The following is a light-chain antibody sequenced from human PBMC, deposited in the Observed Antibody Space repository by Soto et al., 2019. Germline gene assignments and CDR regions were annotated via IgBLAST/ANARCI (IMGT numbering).Light chain of an antibody. Sequence: QSALTQPASVSGSPGQSLTISCTGTSSDVGGYNYVSWYQQHPGKAPKLMIYEVSNRPSGVSNRFSGSKSGNTASLTISGLQAEDAADYFCSSYTSSSTLVVFGGGTKLTVL. CDR2: EVS. J-gene: IGLJ2*01. CDR3: SSYTSSSTLVV. V-gene: IGLV2-14*01. CDR1: SSDVGGYNY.